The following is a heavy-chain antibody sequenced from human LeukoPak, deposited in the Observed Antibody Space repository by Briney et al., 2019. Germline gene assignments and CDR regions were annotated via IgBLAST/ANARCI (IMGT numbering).Heavy chain of an antibody. CDR3: ARDALTTVTTGAHYFDY. V-gene: IGHV4-34*01. Sequence: ASETLSLTCAVYGGSFSGYYWSWIRQPPGKGLEWIGEINHSGSTNYNPSPKSRVTISVDTSKNQFSLKLSSVTAADTAVYYCARDALTTVTTGAHYFDYWGQGTLVTVSS. J-gene: IGHJ4*02. D-gene: IGHD4-17*01. CDR2: INHSGST. CDR1: GGSFSGYY.